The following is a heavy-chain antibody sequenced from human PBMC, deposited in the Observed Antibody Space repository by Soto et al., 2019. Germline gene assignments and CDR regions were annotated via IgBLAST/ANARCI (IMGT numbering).Heavy chain of an antibody. D-gene: IGHD6-6*01. Sequence: QLQLQESGPGLVKPSETLSLTCSVSSASLSSSTYYWSWIRQPPGRGPEWIGSIYYSGNTYYKPSPKSRVSISIATSRNQFSLKLTSVTAADTGVYYCASSSPFHYWGPGILVTVSS. CDR1: SASLSSSTYY. CDR2: IYYSGNT. J-gene: IGHJ4*02. CDR3: ASSSPFHY. V-gene: IGHV4-39*01.